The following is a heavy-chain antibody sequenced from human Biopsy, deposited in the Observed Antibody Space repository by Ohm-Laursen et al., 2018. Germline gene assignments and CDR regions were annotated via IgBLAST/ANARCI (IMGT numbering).Heavy chain of an antibody. V-gene: IGHV4-59*11. CDR2: ISYTGYT. Sequence: GTLSLTCTVSGGSFTGHYWSWIRQPPGKGLEWIGHISYTGYTSYNASLKSRVTISVDTSRNHFSLRLSSLTAADTAVYYCARGSNDFGGLYFPRWGQGALLTVSS. CDR1: GGSFTGHY. D-gene: IGHD4-23*01. CDR3: ARGSNDFGGLYFPR. J-gene: IGHJ4*02.